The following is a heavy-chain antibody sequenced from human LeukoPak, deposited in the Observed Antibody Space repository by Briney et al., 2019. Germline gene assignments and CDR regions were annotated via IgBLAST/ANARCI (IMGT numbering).Heavy chain of an antibody. J-gene: IGHJ4*02. CDR3: ARDRGRNVIWTLEY. D-gene: IGHD2-15*01. CDR2: IWYDGSNK. CDR1: GFTFSSYG. V-gene: IGHV3-33*01. Sequence: PGGSLRLSCAASGFTFSSYGMHWVRQAPGKGLEWVAVIWYDGSNKYNADSVKGRFTFSRDNSKNTLYLEMNSLRADDTAVYYCARDRGRNVIWTLEYWGQGTLVTVSS.